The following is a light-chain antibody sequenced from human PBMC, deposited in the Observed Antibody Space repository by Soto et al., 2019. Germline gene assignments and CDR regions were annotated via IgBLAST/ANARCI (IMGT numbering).Light chain of an antibody. Sequence: DIQMTQSPSTLSASVGDRVTITCRASQTFHGWLAWYQQKAGQAPHLLIYKASILGSGVPSRFSGSGSGTEFTLTISSLQPDDFAIYYCQQYNSQSWTFGQGTKVDIK. CDR1: QTFHGW. J-gene: IGKJ1*01. CDR2: KAS. V-gene: IGKV1-5*03. CDR3: QQYNSQSWT.